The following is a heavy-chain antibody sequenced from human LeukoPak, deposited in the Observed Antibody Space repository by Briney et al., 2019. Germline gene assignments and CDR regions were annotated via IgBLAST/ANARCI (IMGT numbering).Heavy chain of an antibody. CDR2: INTNTGNP. D-gene: IGHD3-3*01. J-gene: IGHJ6*03. Sequence: ASVKVSRKASGYTFTSYAMNWVRQAPGQGLEWMGWINTNTGNPTYAQGFTGRFVFSLDTSVSTAYLQISSLKAEDTAVYYCAREARFLEWFNIYYYYYMDVWGKGTTVTVSS. V-gene: IGHV7-4-1*02. CDR1: GYTFTSYA. CDR3: AREARFLEWFNIYYYYYMDV.